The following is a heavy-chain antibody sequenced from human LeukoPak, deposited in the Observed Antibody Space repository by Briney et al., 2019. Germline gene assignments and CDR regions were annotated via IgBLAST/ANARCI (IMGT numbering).Heavy chain of an antibody. CDR2: ISWNSGSI. D-gene: IGHD6-19*01. Sequence: PGGSLRLSCAASGFTFDDYAMHWVRQAPGKGLEWVSGISWNSGSIGYADSVKGRFTISRDNAKNSLYLQMNSLRAEDTALYYSAKSIAVAGIVEDYWGQGTLVTVSS. CDR1: GFTFDDYA. CDR3: AKSIAVAGIVEDY. J-gene: IGHJ4*02. V-gene: IGHV3-9*01.